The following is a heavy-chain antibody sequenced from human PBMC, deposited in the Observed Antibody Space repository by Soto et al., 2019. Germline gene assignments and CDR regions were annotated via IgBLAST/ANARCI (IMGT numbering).Heavy chain of an antibody. D-gene: IGHD2-8*01. CDR1: GFTFTSSA. CDR2: IVVGSGNT. CDR3: AADDPHTKACFYYYVMDV. V-gene: IGHV1-58*01. Sequence: SVKVSCKASGFTFTSSAVQWVRQARGQRLEWIGWIVVGSGNTNYAQKFQERVTITRDMSTSTAYMELSSLRSEDTAVYYCAADDPHTKACFYYYVMDVWGQGTMVTVSS. J-gene: IGHJ6*02.